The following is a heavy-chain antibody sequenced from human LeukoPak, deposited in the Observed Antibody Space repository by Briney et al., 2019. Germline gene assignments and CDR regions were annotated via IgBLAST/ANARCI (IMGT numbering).Heavy chain of an antibody. Sequence: SETLSLTCTVSGASIRNYYWTWIRQPPGKGLEWIGNIFHSGNTNYNPSLKSRVTISVEASQNQFSLRLTSVTAADTAVYYCARGSREMATIFDYWGQGTLVTVSS. CDR3: ARGSREMATIFDY. J-gene: IGHJ4*02. V-gene: IGHV4-59*01. CDR2: IFHSGNT. D-gene: IGHD5-24*01. CDR1: GASIRNYY.